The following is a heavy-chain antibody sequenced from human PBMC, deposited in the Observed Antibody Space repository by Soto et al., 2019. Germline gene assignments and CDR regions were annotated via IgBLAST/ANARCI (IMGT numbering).Heavy chain of an antibody. CDR3: MLGGVWKDFDY. D-gene: IGHD2-21*01. J-gene: IGHJ4*02. CDR1: GGSITSSSYY. Sequence: PSETLSLTCTVSGGSITSSSYYWGWIRQPPGKGLEWIGNIYYSGSTYYNPSLKSRVTISVDTSKNQFSLKLSSVTAADTAVYYCMLGGVWKDFDYWGKETLVTVPP. V-gene: IGHV4-39*01. CDR2: IYYSGST.